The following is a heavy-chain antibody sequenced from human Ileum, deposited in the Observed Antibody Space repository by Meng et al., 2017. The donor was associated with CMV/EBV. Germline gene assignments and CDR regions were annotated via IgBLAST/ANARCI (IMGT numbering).Heavy chain of an antibody. CDR1: GYTCTSTG. Sequence: QGQLVQPGTEVKKPGASVKVSCNGSGYTCTSTGIAWMRQAPGQGLEWMGWISAYNGNTDYAQKFQGRVTMTTDASTSTAYMELGSLTSDDSAMYYCARDPLRWGAGDYHYYGMDVWGQGTMVTVSS. CDR2: ISAYNGNT. V-gene: IGHV1-18*01. J-gene: IGHJ6*02. D-gene: IGHD3-16*01. CDR3: ARDPLRWGAGDYHYYGMDV.